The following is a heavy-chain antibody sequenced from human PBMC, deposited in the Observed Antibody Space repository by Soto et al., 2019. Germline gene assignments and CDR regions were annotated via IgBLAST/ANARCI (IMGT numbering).Heavy chain of an antibody. V-gene: IGHV6-1*01. CDR3: ARGDSSGWSRGGFDY. D-gene: IGHD6-19*01. J-gene: IGHJ4*02. Sequence: PSQTLSLTCALSGDSVSSNSAAWNWIRQSPSRGLEWLGRTYYRSKWFKDYAVSVKSRITINPDTSKNQFSLQLNSVTPEDTAVYFCARGDSSGWSRGGFDYWGQGTLVTVSS. CDR1: GDSVSSNSAA. CDR2: TYYRSKWFK.